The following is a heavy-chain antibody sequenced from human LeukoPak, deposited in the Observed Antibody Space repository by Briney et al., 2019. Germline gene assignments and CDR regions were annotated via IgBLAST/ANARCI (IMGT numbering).Heavy chain of an antibody. J-gene: IGHJ4*02. Sequence: SETLSLTCTVSGGSISSYYWSWIRQPPGKGLEWIGYIYYSGSTNYNPSLKSRVTISVDTSKNEFSLKLSSVTAADTAVYYCARTQISGPDYWGRGTLVTVSS. CDR3: ARTQISGPDY. CDR2: IYYSGST. D-gene: IGHD3-3*02. V-gene: IGHV4-59*01. CDR1: GGSISSYY.